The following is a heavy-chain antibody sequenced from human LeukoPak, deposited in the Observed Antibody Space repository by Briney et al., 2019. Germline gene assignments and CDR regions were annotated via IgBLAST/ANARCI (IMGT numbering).Heavy chain of an antibody. D-gene: IGHD2/OR15-2a*01. V-gene: IGHV1-18*01. CDR2: ISTSNGNR. CDR3: VREIGNYFDY. Sequence: ASMKVSCKASGYTFTRYGSSWVRQAPGQGLEWMGWISTSNGNRKYTQRLQGRVTMTTDTSTTTAYMELRSLRSDDTAVYYCVREIGNYFDYWGQGTLVTVSS. CDR1: GYTFTRYG. J-gene: IGHJ4*02.